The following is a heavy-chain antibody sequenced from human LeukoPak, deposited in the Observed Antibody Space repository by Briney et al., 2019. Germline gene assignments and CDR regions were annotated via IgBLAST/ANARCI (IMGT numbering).Heavy chain of an antibody. V-gene: IGHV1-2*04. CDR1: GYTFTGYY. CDR3: ARETGESFDY. D-gene: IGHD7-27*01. J-gene: IGHJ4*02. Sequence: ASVKVSCKACGYTFTGYYMHWVRQAPGQGLEWMGWINPNSGGTSYAQKFQGWVTMTRDTSISTAYMELSRLRSDDTAVYYCARETGESFDYWGQGTLVTVSS. CDR2: INPNSGGT.